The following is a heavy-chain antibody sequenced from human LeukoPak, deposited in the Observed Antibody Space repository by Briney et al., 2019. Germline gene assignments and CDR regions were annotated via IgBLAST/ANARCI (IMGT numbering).Heavy chain of an antibody. J-gene: IGHJ5*02. V-gene: IGHV1-2*02. Sequence: ASVKVSCKASGYTFTGYYMHWVRQAPGQGLEWMGWINPNSGGTNYAQKFQGRVTMTRDTSISTAYMELSRLRSDDTAVYYRARSSSPHGNWFDPWGQGTLVTVSS. CDR3: ARSSSPHGNWFDP. D-gene: IGHD6-6*01. CDR2: INPNSGGT. CDR1: GYTFTGYY.